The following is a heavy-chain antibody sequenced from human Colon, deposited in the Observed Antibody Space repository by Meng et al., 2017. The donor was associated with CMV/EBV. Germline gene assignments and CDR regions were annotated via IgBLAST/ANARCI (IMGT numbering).Heavy chain of an antibody. D-gene: IGHD3-9*01. CDR2: ISYDGSNK. J-gene: IGHJ4*02. CDR3: AREPLYYDILTGYYRALGYFDY. Sequence: YAMHWVSQAPGKGLEWVAVISYDGSNKYYADSVKGRFTISRDNSKNTLYLQMNSLRAEDTAVYYCAREPLYYDILTGYYRALGYFDYWGQGTLVTVSS. CDR1: YA. V-gene: IGHV3-30*04.